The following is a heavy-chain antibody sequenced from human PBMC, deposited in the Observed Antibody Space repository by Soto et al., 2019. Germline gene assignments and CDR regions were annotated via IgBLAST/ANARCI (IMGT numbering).Heavy chain of an antibody. Sequence: GGSLRLSCAASGFTFSSYAMSWVRQAPGKGLEWVSAISGSGGSTYYADSVKGRFTISRDNSKNTLYLQMNSLRAEDTAVYYCAKDSNPIIVVVPAAALRGAFDIWGQGTMVTVSS. CDR3: AKDSNPIIVVVPAAALRGAFDI. D-gene: IGHD2-2*01. CDR1: GFTFSSYA. CDR2: ISGSGGST. J-gene: IGHJ3*02. V-gene: IGHV3-23*01.